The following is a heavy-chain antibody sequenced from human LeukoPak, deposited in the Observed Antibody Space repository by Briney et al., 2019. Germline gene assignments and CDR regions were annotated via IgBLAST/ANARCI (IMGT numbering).Heavy chain of an antibody. CDR2: INPSGGST. CDR3: ARPPGRLLFLSH. CDR1: GYTFTNYY. J-gene: IGHJ4*02. Sequence: GASVKVSCKASGYTFTNYYVHWVRQAPGQGLEWMGKINPSGGSTSYAQKFQGRVSMTRDTSTSTVYMELSSLRSEDTAVYYCARPPGRLLFLSHWGQGTLVTVSS. V-gene: IGHV1-46*01. D-gene: IGHD2/OR15-2a*01.